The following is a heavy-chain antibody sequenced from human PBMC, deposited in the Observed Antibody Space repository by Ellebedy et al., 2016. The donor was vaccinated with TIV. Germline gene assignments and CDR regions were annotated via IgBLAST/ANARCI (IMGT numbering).Heavy chain of an antibody. CDR2: ISYDGSNK. D-gene: IGHD5-18*01. Sequence: GGSLRLSCAASGFTFSSYAMHWVRQAPGKGLEWVAVISYDGSNKYYADSVKGRFTISRDNSKNTLYLQMNSLRVEDSAMYYCAKDTILYDGYWEFDSWGQGTLVTVSS. J-gene: IGHJ4*02. CDR3: AKDTILYDGYWEFDS. V-gene: IGHV3-30*07. CDR1: GFTFSSYA.